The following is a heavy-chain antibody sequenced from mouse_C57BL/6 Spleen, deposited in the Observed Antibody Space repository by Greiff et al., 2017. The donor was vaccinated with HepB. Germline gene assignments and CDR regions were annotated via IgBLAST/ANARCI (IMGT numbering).Heavy chain of an antibody. D-gene: IGHD1-1*01. Sequence: QVQLQQPGAELVKPGASVKLSCKASGYTFTSYWMQWVKQRPGQGLEWIGEIDPSDSYTNYNQKFKGKATLTVDTSSSTASMQLSSLTSEDSAVYYCARRTTVAPDYWGQGTTLTVSS. CDR1: GYTFTSYW. CDR3: ARRTTVAPDY. J-gene: IGHJ2*01. CDR2: IDPSDSYT. V-gene: IGHV1-50*01.